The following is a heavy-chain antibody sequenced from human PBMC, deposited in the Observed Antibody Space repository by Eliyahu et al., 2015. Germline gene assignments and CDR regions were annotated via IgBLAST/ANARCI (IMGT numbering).Heavy chain of an antibody. CDR3: AREKGYSGGWFDP. Sequence: QLQLQESGSGLVKPSQTLSLTCAVSGXSIXTXXYSWSXXRXSPGKGLEWIGSIYHGGTTQYNPSLESRVTISVDRSKNQFSLKLTSVTAADTAIYFCAREKGYSGGWFDPWGHGTLVTVSS. CDR1: GXSIXTXXYS. V-gene: IGHV4-30-2*06. CDR2: IYHGGTT. D-gene: IGHD5-12*01. J-gene: IGHJ5*02.